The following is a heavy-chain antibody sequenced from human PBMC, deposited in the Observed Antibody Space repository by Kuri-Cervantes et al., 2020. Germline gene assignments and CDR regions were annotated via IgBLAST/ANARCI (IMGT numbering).Heavy chain of an antibody. CDR3: ARAKIVLRRVAFDI. D-gene: IGHD2/OR15-2a*01. CDR1: VESFSGYS. J-gene: IGHJ3*02. CDR2: VNHSGST. V-gene: IGHV4-34*01. Sequence: GSLRLSCAVYVESFSGYSWTWIRQPPGKGLEWIGEVNHSGSTNYNPSLKSRVTISVDTSKNQFSLKLSSVTAADTAVYYCARAKIVLRRVAFDIWGQGTMVTVSS.